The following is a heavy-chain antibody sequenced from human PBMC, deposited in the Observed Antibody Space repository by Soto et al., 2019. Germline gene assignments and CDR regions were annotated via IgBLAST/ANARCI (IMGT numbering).Heavy chain of an antibody. Sequence: EVHLVESGGGLVQPGVSLRLSCAAPGFTFSGRWVGWVRQAPGKGLAWLAYIKQDVSNTFYVGSVKGRFTLSRDNAKTSLDLQTNSRRAEDTNLYYCARNMAFCSGTNCRRGSINSSDMDVWGNGTTVTVSS. V-gene: IGHV3-7*01. CDR3: ARNMAFCSGTNCRRGSINSSDMDV. CDR1: GFTFSGRW. CDR2: IKQDVSNT. D-gene: IGHD2-2*01. J-gene: IGHJ6*03.